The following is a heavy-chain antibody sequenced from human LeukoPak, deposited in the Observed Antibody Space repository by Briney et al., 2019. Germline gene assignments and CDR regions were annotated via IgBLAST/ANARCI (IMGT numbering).Heavy chain of an antibody. CDR1: GFTFSSYA. Sequence: GGSLRLSCAASGFTFSSYAMHWVRQAPGKGLEWVAVISYDGSNKYYADSVKGRFTISRDNSKNTLYLQMNSLRAEDTAVYYCARGHYYEAFDIWGQGTMVTVSS. V-gene: IGHV3-30-3*01. D-gene: IGHD3-10*01. J-gene: IGHJ3*02. CDR3: ARGHYYEAFDI. CDR2: ISYDGSNK.